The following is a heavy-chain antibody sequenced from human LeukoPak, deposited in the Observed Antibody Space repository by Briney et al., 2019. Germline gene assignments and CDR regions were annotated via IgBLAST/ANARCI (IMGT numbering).Heavy chain of an antibody. V-gene: IGHV4-59*01. Sequence: PSETLSLTCTVSGGSISSYYWSWIRQPPGKGLEWIGYIYYSGSTNYNPSLKSRVTISVDTSKNQFSLKLSSVTAADTAVYYCARARVVRGVIITNWGQGTLVTVSS. CDR3: ARARVVRGVIITN. CDR1: GGSISSYY. J-gene: IGHJ4*02. D-gene: IGHD3-10*01. CDR2: IYYSGST.